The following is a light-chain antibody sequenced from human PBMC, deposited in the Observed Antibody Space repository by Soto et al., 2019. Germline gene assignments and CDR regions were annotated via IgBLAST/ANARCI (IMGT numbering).Light chain of an antibody. Sequence: EIVLTQSPGTLSLSPGERGTLSCRTSQTVNSPYLAWYQQKPGQAPRLLISGASTRATGIPDRFSVRGSGTEFTLTISSLESEDFAVYYCYQHEPSPPTFGPGTKVDVK. V-gene: IGKV3-20*01. CDR3: YQHEPSPPT. J-gene: IGKJ3*01. CDR1: QTVNSPY. CDR2: GAS.